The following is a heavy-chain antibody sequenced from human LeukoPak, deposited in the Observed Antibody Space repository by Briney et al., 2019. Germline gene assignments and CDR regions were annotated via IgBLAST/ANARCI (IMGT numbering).Heavy chain of an antibody. CDR3: ARVPGRFGANNWFDP. CDR1: GGSFSGYY. J-gene: IGHJ5*02. V-gene: IGHV4-34*01. D-gene: IGHD3-3*01. Sequence: SGTLSLTCAVYGGSFSGYYWSWIRQPPGKGLEWIGEINHSGSTNYNPSLKSRVTISVDTSKNQFSLKLSSVTAADTAVYYCARVPGRFGANNWFDPWGQGTLVTVSS. CDR2: INHSGST.